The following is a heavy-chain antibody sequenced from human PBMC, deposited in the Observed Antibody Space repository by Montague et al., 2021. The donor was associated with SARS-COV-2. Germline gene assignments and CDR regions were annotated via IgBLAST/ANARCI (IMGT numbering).Heavy chain of an antibody. D-gene: IGHD3-22*01. CDR2: IYSGGSST. J-gene: IGHJ4*02. CDR1: GFTFSSYA. CDR3: AKSRGIRYDSSGYYYPLDY. V-gene: IGHV3-23*03. Sequence: SLRLSCAASGFTFSSYAMSWVRQAPGKGLEWVSVIYSGGSSTYYADSVKGRFTISRDNSKNTLYLQMNSLRGEDTAVYYCAKSRGIRYDSSGYYYPLDYWGQGTLVTVSS.